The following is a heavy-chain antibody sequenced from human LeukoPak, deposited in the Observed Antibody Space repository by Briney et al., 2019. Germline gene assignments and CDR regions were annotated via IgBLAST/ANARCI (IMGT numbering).Heavy chain of an antibody. CDR3: ARRNSSSFLFDY. CDR1: GGSLSSSSYY. CDR2: IYYSGTT. Sequence: SETLSLTCTVSGGSLSSSSYYWGWIRQPPGKGLEWIGTIYYSGTTYYNPSLKSRVTISVDTSKNQFSLKLTSVTAADTAVYYCARRNSSSFLFDYWGQGTLVTVSS. V-gene: IGHV4-39*01. J-gene: IGHJ4*02. D-gene: IGHD6-6*01.